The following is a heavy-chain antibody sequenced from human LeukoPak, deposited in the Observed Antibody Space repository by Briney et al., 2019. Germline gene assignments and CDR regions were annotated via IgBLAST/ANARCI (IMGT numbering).Heavy chain of an antibody. Sequence: SETLSLTCAVYGGSFSGYYWSWIRQPPGKGLEWIGEINHSGSTNYNPSLKSRVTISVDTSKNQFSLKLSSVTAADTAVYYCARLRAVAAFDAFDIWGQGTMVTVSS. CDR3: ARLRAVAAFDAFDI. J-gene: IGHJ3*02. V-gene: IGHV4-34*01. CDR2: INHSGST. D-gene: IGHD6-19*01. CDR1: GGSFSGYY.